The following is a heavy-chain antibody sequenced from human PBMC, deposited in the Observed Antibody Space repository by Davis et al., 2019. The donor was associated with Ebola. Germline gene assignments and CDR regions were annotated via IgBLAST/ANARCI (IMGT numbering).Heavy chain of an antibody. V-gene: IGHV3-7*01. Sequence: GGSLRLSCAASGITFTSYWMNWVRQAPGKGLEWVANIKQDGSEKYYVDSVKGRFTISRDNAKNSLYLQMNSLRAEDTAVYYCARDGWTLGEYFDYWGQGTLVTVSS. D-gene: IGHD3-10*01. CDR1: GITFTSYW. CDR2: IKQDGSEK. CDR3: ARDGWTLGEYFDY. J-gene: IGHJ4*02.